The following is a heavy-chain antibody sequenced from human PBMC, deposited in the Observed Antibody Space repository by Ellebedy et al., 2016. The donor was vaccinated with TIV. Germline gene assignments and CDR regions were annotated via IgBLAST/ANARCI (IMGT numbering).Heavy chain of an antibody. CDR1: GGSISNYS. CDR2: IYYSGST. CDR3: AREGRLNSAGMDV. J-gene: IGHJ6*04. V-gene: IGHV4-59*01. Sequence: MPSESLSLTCTVSGGSISNYSWSWLRQPPGKGLEWFGYIYYSGSTNYNPSLESRVTILVDTSKNQFSLKLSSGTAADIAVYYCAREGRLNSAGMDVWGKGTTVTVSS. D-gene: IGHD4-23*01.